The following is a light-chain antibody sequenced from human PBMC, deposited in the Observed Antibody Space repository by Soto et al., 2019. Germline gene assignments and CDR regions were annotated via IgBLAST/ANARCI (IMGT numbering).Light chain of an antibody. V-gene: IGKV1-5*03. J-gene: IGKJ4*01. CDR3: QQYDDFPLS. Sequence: DVQMTQSPSTLSASVGDRVTITCRASQPVSDYLAWYQLKPGKAPKLLMYRASTLQSGVPSRFSGAGSGTEFTLTISSLEPDDFATYYCQQYDDFPLSVGEGTKVEVK. CDR2: RAS. CDR1: QPVSDY.